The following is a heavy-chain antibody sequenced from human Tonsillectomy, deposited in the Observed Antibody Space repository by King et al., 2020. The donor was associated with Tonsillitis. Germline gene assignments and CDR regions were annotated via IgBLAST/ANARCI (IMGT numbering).Heavy chain of an antibody. D-gene: IGHD6-13*01. Sequence: VQLVESGGGLVKPGGSLRLSCAASGFMFSDYYMSWNRQAPGKGLEWVSHISNSGSYTNYADSVKGRFTISRDNANNSLYLQLSSLRAEDTAVYYCARDISAAGTDYWGQGTLVTVSS. CDR1: GFMFSDYY. V-gene: IGHV3-11*05. J-gene: IGHJ4*02. CDR2: ISNSGSYT. CDR3: ARDISAAGTDY.